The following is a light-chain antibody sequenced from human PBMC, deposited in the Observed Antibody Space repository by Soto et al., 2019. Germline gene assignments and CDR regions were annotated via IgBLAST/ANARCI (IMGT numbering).Light chain of an antibody. CDR2: SAS. J-gene: IGKJ5*01. CDR1: QDISVY. Sequence: DIQMTQSPSSLSASVVDRVTITCRASQDISVYLAWYQQKPGKVPKLLIYSASTLQSGVPSRFSGSGSGTDFTLTISSLQPEDVATYYCQTFNTAPLTFGQGTRLEIK. CDR3: QTFNTAPLT. V-gene: IGKV1-27*01.